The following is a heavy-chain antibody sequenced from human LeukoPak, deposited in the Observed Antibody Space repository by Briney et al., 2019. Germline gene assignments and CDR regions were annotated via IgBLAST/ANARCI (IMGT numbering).Heavy chain of an antibody. CDR1: GYTFTSYD. D-gene: IGHD3-3*01. Sequence: ASVKVSCKASGYTFTSYDISWVRQAPGQGLEWMGWISAYNGNTNYAQKLQGRVTMTTDTSTSTAYMELRSLRSDDTAVYYCARDGYYDFWSGYYGGLDYWGQGTLVTVSS. CDR2: ISAYNGNT. V-gene: IGHV1-18*01. CDR3: ARDGYYDFWSGYYGGLDY. J-gene: IGHJ4*02.